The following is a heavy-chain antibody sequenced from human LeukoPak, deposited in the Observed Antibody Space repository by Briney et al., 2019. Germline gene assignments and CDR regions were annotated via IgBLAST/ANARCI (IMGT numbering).Heavy chain of an antibody. J-gene: IGHJ6*02. CDR3: ARELVVVTAIGARYYYGMDV. CDR2: ISHDGTNQ. D-gene: IGHD2-21*02. Sequence: VRSLRLSCAAPRFIFSTYPMHCVRQAPGKGLEWVSLISHDGTNQDFADSVKGLFTTSRDTSKRTLYLQKNSLRPDDTAVYYCARELVVVTAIGARYYYGMDVWGQGTTVTVSS. V-gene: IGHV3-30-3*01. CDR1: RFIFSTYP.